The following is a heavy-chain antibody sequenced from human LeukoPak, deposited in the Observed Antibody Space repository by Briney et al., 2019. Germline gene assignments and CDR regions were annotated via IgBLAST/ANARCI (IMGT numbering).Heavy chain of an antibody. D-gene: IGHD3-22*01. CDR3: ACDSSGYHY. CDR2: IYYSDGT. J-gene: IGHJ4*02. V-gene: IGHV4-39*01. CDR1: GCSISSSSFY. Sequence: TSETLSLTCIVSGCSISSSSFYWGWIRQPPGKGLEWIGSIYYSDGTYYNPSLKSRVTISADTSKNQFPLKLSSVTAADTAVYYCACDSSGYHYWGQGTLVTVSS.